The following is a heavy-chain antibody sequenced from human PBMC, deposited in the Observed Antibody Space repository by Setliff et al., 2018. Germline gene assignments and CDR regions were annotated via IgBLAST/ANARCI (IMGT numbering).Heavy chain of an antibody. Sequence: ASVKVSCKASGYTFTSYGISWLRQAPGQGLEWMGWISANNGYMVFAQNLQGRIIMTTDTSTSTAYIELKSLRPDDTAVYYCAREPLWGSHDAFDIWGQGTMVTVSS. V-gene: IGHV1-18*01. CDR1: GYTFTSYG. CDR3: AREPLWGSHDAFDI. D-gene: IGHD7-27*01. J-gene: IGHJ3*02. CDR2: ISANNGYM.